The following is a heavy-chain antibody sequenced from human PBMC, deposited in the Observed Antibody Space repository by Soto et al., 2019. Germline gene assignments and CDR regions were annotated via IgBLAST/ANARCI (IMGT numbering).Heavy chain of an antibody. CDR1: GCTFSSYA. CDR2: IIPIFGTA. J-gene: IGHJ6*02. CDR3: ARAVAARPGYYYGMDV. V-gene: IGHV1-69*13. Sequence: ASVKVSCKASGCTFSSYAISWVRQAPGQGLEWMGGIIPIFGTANYAQKFQGRVTITADESTSTAYMELSSLRSEDTAVYYCARAVAARPGYYYGMDVWGQGTTVTVSS. D-gene: IGHD6-6*01.